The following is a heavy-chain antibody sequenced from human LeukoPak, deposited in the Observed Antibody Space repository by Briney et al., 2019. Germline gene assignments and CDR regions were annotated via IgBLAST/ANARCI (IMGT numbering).Heavy chain of an antibody. CDR3: ARDRYGDHTYFDY. D-gene: IGHD4-17*01. CDR2: TYHSGST. Sequence: PSQTLSLTCAVSGGSISSGGYSWSWIRQPPGKGLEWIGYTYHSGSTYYNPSLKSRVTISVDRSKNQFSLKLSSVTAADTAVYYCARDRYGDHTYFDYWGQGTLVTVSS. V-gene: IGHV4-30-2*01. J-gene: IGHJ4*02. CDR1: GGSISSGGYS.